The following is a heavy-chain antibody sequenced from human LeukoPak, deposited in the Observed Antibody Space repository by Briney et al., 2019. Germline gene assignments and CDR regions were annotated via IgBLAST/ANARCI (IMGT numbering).Heavy chain of an antibody. CDR3: ARGPEYYDFWSGYYPFDY. CDR2: IIPILGIA. J-gene: IGHJ4*02. CDR1: VGTFSSYA. D-gene: IGHD3-3*01. Sequence: SVKVSCKASVGTFSSYAISGVRQARGQGREWMGRIIPILGIANYAQKFQGRVTITADKSTRTAYMELSSLRSEDTAVYYCARGPEYYDFWSGYYPFDYWGQGTLVTVSS. V-gene: IGHV1-69*04.